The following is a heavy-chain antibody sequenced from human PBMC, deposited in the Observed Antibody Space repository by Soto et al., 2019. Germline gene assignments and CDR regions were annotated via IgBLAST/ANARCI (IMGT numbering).Heavy chain of an antibody. CDR1: GFTFSNYG. Sequence: QVQLVESGGGVVQPGRSLRLSCAASGFTFSNYGMHWVRQAPGRGLEWVAIISYDGTKKYYADSVRGRFTFSRDNSKNTLYLQMESLTAEDTAVYYCAKVAGRSWPPYHYGMDVWGQGTTVIVSS. V-gene: IGHV3-30*18. CDR3: AKVAGRSWPPYHYGMDV. J-gene: IGHJ6*02. CDR2: ISYDGTKK.